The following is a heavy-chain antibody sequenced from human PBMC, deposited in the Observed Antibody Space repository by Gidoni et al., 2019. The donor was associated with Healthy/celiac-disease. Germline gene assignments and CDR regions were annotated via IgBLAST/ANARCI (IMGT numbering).Heavy chain of an antibody. D-gene: IGHD3-16*01. CDR1: GGSISRGSYY. CDR3: ARGLTWGPSYGMDV. Sequence: QVQLQESGPGLVKPSQTLSLTCTVSGGSISRGSYYWSWIRQPAGKGLEWIGRIYTSGSTNYNPSLKSRVTISVDTSKNQFSLKLSSVTAADTAVYYCARGLTWGPSYGMDVWGQGTTVTVSS. CDR2: IYTSGST. V-gene: IGHV4-61*02. J-gene: IGHJ6*02.